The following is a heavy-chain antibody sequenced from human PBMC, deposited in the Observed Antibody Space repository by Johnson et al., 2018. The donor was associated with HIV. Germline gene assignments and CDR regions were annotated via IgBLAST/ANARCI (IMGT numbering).Heavy chain of an antibody. CDR1: GFTFSSYA. D-gene: IGHD6-19*01. CDR2: ISYDGSNK. V-gene: IGHV3-30*04. Sequence: VQLVESGGGVVQPGRSLRLSCAASGFTFSSYAMHWVRQAPGKGLEWVAVISYDGSNKYYADSVKGRFTISRDNSKNTLSLQMNSLRAGDTAVYYCAKDSSGWYSVALDIWGQGKMVTVSS. J-gene: IGHJ3*02. CDR3: AKDSSGWYSVALDI.